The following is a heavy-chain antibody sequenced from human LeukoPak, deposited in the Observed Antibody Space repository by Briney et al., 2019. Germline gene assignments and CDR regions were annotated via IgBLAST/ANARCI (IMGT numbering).Heavy chain of an antibody. CDR3: AKCNLNNCREGFDI. J-gene: IGHJ3*02. CDR1: GLTFSNYA. V-gene: IGHV3-23*01. D-gene: IGHD1-1*01. CDR2: ISVDSIT. Sequence: GGSLRLSCAAAGLTFSNYALSWVRQAPGKGLDRVSSISVDSITYYLDSVRGRVTISRDNSKSTLYLQMHGLRAEDTALYYCAKCNLNNCREGFDIWGQGTMVTVSS.